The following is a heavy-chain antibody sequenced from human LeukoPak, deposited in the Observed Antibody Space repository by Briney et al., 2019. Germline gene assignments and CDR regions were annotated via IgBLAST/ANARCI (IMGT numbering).Heavy chain of an antibody. CDR2: IYYSRST. J-gene: IGHJ4*02. Sequence: SETLSLTCTVSGGSISSYYWSWIRQPPGKGLEWIGYIYYSRSTNYNPSLKSRVTISVDTSKNQFSLKLSSVTAADTAVYYCAREDYYDSSGYPIWGQGTLVTVSS. D-gene: IGHD3-22*01. CDR1: GGSISSYY. V-gene: IGHV4-59*01. CDR3: AREDYYDSSGYPI.